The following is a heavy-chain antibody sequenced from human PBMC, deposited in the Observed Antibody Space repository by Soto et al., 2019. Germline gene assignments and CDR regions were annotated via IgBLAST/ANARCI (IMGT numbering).Heavy chain of an antibody. CDR2: ISYDGSNK. Sequence: GGSLRLACAASGFTFSSYGMHWVRQAPGKGLEWVAVISYDGSNKYYADSVKGRFTISRDNSKNTLYLQMNSLRAEDTAVYYCAKDFLWFGELLRPSFLDYCGQGTLVTVSS. CDR3: AKDFLWFGELLRPSFLDY. D-gene: IGHD3-10*01. CDR1: GFTFSSYG. V-gene: IGHV3-30*18. J-gene: IGHJ4*02.